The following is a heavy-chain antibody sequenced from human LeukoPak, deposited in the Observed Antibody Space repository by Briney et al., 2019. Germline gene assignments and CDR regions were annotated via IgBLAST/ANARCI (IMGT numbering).Heavy chain of an antibody. CDR1: GFTVSSNY. D-gene: IGHD3-9*01. J-gene: IGHJ4*02. Sequence: GGSLRLSCAASGFTVSSNYMSWVRQAPGKGLEWVSVIYSGGSTYYADSVKGRFTIPRVNSKNTLYLQMNSLRAEDTAVYYCARDDILTGYRDYWGQGTLVTVSS. V-gene: IGHV3-53*01. CDR3: ARDDILTGYRDY. CDR2: IYSGGST.